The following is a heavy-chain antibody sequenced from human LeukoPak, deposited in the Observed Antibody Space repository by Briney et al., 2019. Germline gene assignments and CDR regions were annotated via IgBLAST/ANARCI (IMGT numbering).Heavy chain of an antibody. J-gene: IGHJ4*02. CDR1: GFTFSDFY. V-gene: IGHV3-11*01. CDR3: SSFNH. D-gene: IGHD6-6*01. Sequence: GSLRLSCLASGFTFSDFYMSWIRRAPGKGLEWVAYIRSGGGTIFYADSVRGRFTISRDDAKSSLYLQMNDLRADDTAVYYCSSFNHWGQGALVTVSS. CDR2: IRSGGGTI.